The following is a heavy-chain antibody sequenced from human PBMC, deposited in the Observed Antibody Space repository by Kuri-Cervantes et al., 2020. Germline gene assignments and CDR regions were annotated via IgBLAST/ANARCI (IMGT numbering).Heavy chain of an antibody. V-gene: IGHV3-23*01. J-gene: IGHJ6*02. CDR1: GFTFSSYA. Sequence: GESLKISCTASGFTFSSYAMSWVRQAPGKGLEWVSAISGSGGSTYYADSVKGRFTISRDNSKNTLYLQMNSLRAEDTAVYYCARDPYGMDVWGQGTTVTVSS. CDR2: ISGSGGST. CDR3: ARDPYGMDV.